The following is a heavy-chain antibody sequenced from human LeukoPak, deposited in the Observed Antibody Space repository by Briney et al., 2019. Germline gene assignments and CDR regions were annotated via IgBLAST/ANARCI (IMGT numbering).Heavy chain of an antibody. J-gene: IGHJ5*02. CDR3: ARGPLRNNWFDP. D-gene: IGHD4-17*01. V-gene: IGHV4-59*01. CDR2: IYYSGST. CDR1: GGSISSYY. Sequence: SETLSLTCTVSGGSISSYYWSWIRQPPGKGLEWIGYIYYSGSTNYNPSLKSRVTISVDTSKNQFSLKLSSVTAADAAVYYCARGPLRNNWFDPWGQGTLVTVSS.